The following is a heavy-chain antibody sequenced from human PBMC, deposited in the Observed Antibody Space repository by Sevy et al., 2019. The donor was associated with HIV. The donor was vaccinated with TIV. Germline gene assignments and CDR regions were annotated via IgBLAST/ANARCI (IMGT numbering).Heavy chain of an antibody. D-gene: IGHD4-17*01. CDR2: INAANGET. CDR1: GYTFTSYA. Sequence: ASVKVSCKASGYTFTSYAIHWVRQAPGQGLEWMGWINAANGETQYLQRFQGRITITTDTSASTAYMELSRLTSEDTAVYYCARNPPGGTVFDYWGQGTLVTVSS. V-gene: IGHV1-3*01. CDR3: ARNPPGGTVFDY. J-gene: IGHJ4*02.